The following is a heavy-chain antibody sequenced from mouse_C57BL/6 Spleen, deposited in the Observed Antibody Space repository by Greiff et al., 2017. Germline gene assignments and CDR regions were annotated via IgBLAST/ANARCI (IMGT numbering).Heavy chain of an antibody. V-gene: IGHV2-9-1*01. CDR3: ARNPVTGRAMDY. J-gene: IGHJ4*01. CDR2: IWTCGGT. D-gene: IGHD4-1*01. Sequence: VKLQESGPGLVAPSQSLSITCTVSGFSLTSYAISWVRQPPGKGLEWLGVIWTCGGTNYNSALKSRLSISKDNSKSQVFLKMNSLQTDDTARYYCARNPVTGRAMDYWGQGTSVTVSS. CDR1: GFSLTSYA.